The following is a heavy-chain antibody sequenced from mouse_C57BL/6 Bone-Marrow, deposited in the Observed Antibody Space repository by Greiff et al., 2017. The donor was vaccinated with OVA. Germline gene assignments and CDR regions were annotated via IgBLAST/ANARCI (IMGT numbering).Heavy chain of an antibody. D-gene: IGHD2-3*01. CDR3: ARGGDGYYGDFDY. Sequence: QVQLQQPGAELVKPGASVKLSCTASGYTFTSYWMQWVKQRPGQGLEWIGEIDPSDSYTNYNQKFKGKATLTVDTSSSTAYLQLSSLTSEDSAVYYCARGGDGYYGDFDYWGQGTTLTVSS. CDR1: GYTFTSYW. V-gene: IGHV1-50*01. CDR2: IDPSDSYT. J-gene: IGHJ2*01.